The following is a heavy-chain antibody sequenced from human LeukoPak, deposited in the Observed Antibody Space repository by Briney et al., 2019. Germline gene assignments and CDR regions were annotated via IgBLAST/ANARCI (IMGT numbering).Heavy chain of an antibody. D-gene: IGHD7-27*01. CDR3: ARGSGFTDY. CDR1: GFTSSNYG. Sequence: GGSLRLSWAASGFTSSNYGMSWVRQAPGKGLEWVSYISSSSSTIYYADSVKGRFTISRDNAKNSLYLQMNSLRAEDTAVYYCARGSGFTDYWGQGTLVTVSS. V-gene: IGHV3-48*04. CDR2: ISSSSSTI. J-gene: IGHJ4*02.